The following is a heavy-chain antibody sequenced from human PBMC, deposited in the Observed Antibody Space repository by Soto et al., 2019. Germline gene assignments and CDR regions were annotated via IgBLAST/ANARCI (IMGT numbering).Heavy chain of an antibody. D-gene: IGHD3-22*01. J-gene: IGHJ6*02. CDR1: GGSISSGDYY. Sequence: QVQLQESGPGLVKPSQTLSLTCTVSGGSISSGDYYWSWIRQPPGKGLEWIGYIYYSGSTYYNPSLKRRVTISVDTSKNQFSLKLSSVTAADTAVYYCARVPSYDSSGYYPVDYYGMDVWGQGTTVTVSS. CDR3: ARVPSYDSSGYYPVDYYGMDV. CDR2: IYYSGST. V-gene: IGHV4-30-4*01.